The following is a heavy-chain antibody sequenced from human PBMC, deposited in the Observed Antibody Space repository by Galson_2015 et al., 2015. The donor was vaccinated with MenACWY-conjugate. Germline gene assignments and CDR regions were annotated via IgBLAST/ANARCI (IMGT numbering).Heavy chain of an antibody. CDR1: GVTFSSYA. CDR2: ISATGGTA. D-gene: IGHD3-16*01. J-gene: IGHJ5*02. V-gene: IGHV3-23*01. Sequence: SLRLGCTASGVTFSSYAMIWVREAPGMGLEWASSISATGGTAYYAVSVKGRFNIPRDNSKHTLHLQMNSLRAGDTAVYYCAQGAGSRWFDPWGQGTLVIVSS. CDR3: AQGAGSRWFDP.